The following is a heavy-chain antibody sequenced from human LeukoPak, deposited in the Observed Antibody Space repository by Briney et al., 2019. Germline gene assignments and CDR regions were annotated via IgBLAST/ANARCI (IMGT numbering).Heavy chain of an antibody. D-gene: IGHD1-26*01. CDR1: RFMFSSYA. J-gene: IGHJ4*02. V-gene: IGHV3-23*01. CDR3: AKDLGRYRNNYFDY. CDR2: ISGNGGST. Sequence: QPGGSLRLSCAASRFMFSSYAMSWVRQAPGKGLEWVSGISGNGGSTYYADSVKGRFTISRDDSKNTLYLQMNSLRAEDTAVYYCAKDLGRYRNNYFDYWGQGTLVTVSS.